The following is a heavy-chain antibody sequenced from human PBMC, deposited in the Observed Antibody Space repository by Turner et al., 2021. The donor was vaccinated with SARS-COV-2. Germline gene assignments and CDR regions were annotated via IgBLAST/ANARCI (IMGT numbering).Heavy chain of an antibody. CDR3: ARDPDYYDSSGYWGAYYYGMDV. J-gene: IGHJ6*02. D-gene: IGHD3-22*01. CDR1: GFTFSSYA. V-gene: IGHV3-30*04. Sequence: VQLVESGGGVVQPGRSLRLSCAASGFTFSSYAMHCVRQAPGKGLEWVAVISYDRSNKYYADSVKGRFTISRDNSKNTLYLQMNSLRAEDTAVYYCARDPDYYDSSGYWGAYYYGMDVWGQGTTVTVSS. CDR2: ISYDRSNK.